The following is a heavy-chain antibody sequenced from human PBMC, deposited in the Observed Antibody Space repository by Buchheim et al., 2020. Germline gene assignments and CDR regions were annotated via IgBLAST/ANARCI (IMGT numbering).Heavy chain of an antibody. V-gene: IGHV3-23*01. CDR3: AKGACTGTGCYMRFDP. D-gene: IGHD2-2*02. CDR1: GFTFSSYA. CDR2: TSGSGDTT. J-gene: IGHJ5*02. Sequence: EVQLLESGGGLVQPGGSLRLSCAASGFTFSSYALNWVRQAPGKGLEWVSETSGSGDTTHYADSVKGRFTISRDNSKNTLYLQMNSLRAEDTAVYYCAKGACTGTGCYMRFDPWGQGTL.